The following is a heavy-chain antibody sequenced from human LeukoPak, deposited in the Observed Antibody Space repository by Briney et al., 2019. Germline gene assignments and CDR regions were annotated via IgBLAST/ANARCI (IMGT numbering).Heavy chain of an antibody. CDR1: GFTFDDYA. D-gene: IGHD4-23*01. Sequence: GGSLRVSCAASGFTFDDYAMHGVRQARGRGVEGGSGISWNSGSIGYADSVKGRFTVSRDNAKNSLYLQMNSLRVEHTALYYCAKDKGSTVVAPGLDDYWGQGTLVTVSS. V-gene: IGHV3-9*01. CDR3: AKDKGSTVVAPGLDDY. CDR2: ISWNSGSI. J-gene: IGHJ4*02.